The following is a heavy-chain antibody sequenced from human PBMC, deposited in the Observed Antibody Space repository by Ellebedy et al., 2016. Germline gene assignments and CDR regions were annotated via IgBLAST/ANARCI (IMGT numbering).Heavy chain of an antibody. CDR1: GFTFSSYG. V-gene: IGHV3-21*04. Sequence: ETLSLTCAASGFTFSSYGMHWVRQAPGKGLEWVSSISSSSSYIYYADSVKGRFTISRDNSKNTLYLQMNSLRAEDTAVYYCARAYYYGLDVWGQGTTVTVSS. J-gene: IGHJ6*02. CDR3: ARAYYYGLDV. CDR2: ISSSSSYI.